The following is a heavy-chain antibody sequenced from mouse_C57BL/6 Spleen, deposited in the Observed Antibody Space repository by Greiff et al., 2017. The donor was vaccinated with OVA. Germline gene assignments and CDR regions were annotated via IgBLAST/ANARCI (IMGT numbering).Heavy chain of an antibody. CDR2: ILPGSGST. CDR1: GYTFTGYW. V-gene: IGHV1-9*01. Sequence: QVQLKQSGAELMKPGASVKLSCKATGYTFTGYWIEWVKQRPGHGLEWIGEILPGSGSTNYNEKFKGKATFTADTSSNTAYMQLSSLTTEDSAIYYCARERGIYDGYPFAYWGQGTLVTVSA. J-gene: IGHJ3*01. CDR3: ARERGIYDGYPFAY. D-gene: IGHD2-3*01.